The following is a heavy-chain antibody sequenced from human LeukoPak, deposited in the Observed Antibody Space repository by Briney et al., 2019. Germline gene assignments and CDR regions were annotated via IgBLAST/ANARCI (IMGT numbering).Heavy chain of an antibody. CDR1: GGSISSGTYY. V-gene: IGHV4-39*01. J-gene: IGHJ4*02. CDR2: IYYSGST. CDR3: ARNASDSGTSYFDY. Sequence: SETLSLTCTVSGGSISSGTYYSGWIRQPPGKGLEWIVSIYYSGSTSYNPSLKSRVTISVDTSKNQFSLKLDSVTAADTAVYYCARNASDSGTSYFDYWGQGTLVTVSS. D-gene: IGHD1-26*01.